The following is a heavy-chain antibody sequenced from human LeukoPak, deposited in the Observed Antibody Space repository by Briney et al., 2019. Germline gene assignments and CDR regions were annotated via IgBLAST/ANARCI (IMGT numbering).Heavy chain of an antibody. CDR3: ARSGPYSGYLD. CDR1: GYAFTSYD. CDR2: MNPNSGNT. J-gene: IGHJ4*02. D-gene: IGHD5-12*01. V-gene: IGHV1-8*01. Sequence: GASVKVSCKASGYAFTSYDINWVRQATGQGLEWMGWMNPNSGNTGYAQKFQGRVTMTRNTSISTAYMELSSLRSEGTAVYYCARSGPYSGYLDWGQGTLVTVSS.